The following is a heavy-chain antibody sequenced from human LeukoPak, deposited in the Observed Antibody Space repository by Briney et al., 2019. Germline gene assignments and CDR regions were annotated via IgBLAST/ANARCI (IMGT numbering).Heavy chain of an antibody. D-gene: IGHD4-17*01. CDR2: IYFSGST. V-gene: IGHV4-59*01. Sequence: SETMSLTCTVSGGSMSGYYWTWIRQPPGTGLEWIGYIYFSGSTNYNPSLKSRVTISVDTSKNQFSLKLTSVTAADTAVYYCGRYRAGLYGVDIWGQGTMVTVSS. CDR3: GRYRAGLYGVDI. J-gene: IGHJ3*02. CDR1: GGSMSGYY.